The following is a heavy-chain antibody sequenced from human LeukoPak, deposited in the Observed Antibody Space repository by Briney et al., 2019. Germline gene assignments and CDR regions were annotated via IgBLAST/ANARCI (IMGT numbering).Heavy chain of an antibody. V-gene: IGHV4-59*01. CDR2: IYYSGST. CDR1: GGSISSYY. CDR3: ARSDILTGNWFDP. D-gene: IGHD3-9*01. Sequence: SETLSLTCTVSGGSISSYYWSWIRQPPGKGLEWIEYIYYSGSTNYNPSLKSRVTISVDTSKNQFSLKLSSVTAADTAVYYCARSDILTGNWFDPWGQGTLVTVSS. J-gene: IGHJ5*02.